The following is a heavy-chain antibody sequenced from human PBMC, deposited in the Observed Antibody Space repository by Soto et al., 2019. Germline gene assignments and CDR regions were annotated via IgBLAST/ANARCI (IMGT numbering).Heavy chain of an antibody. CDR3: ARYDFGTFDY. J-gene: IGHJ4*02. CDR1: GDSISSSFW. D-gene: IGHD4-17*01. Sequence: SVTLSLTCAVSGDSISSSFWWSWVRQPPGKGLEWIGEIYHTESTVYNPSLKSRVTISVDKSKNQFSLNLDSVTAADTAVYYCARYDFGTFDYWGRGILVTVSS. V-gene: IGHV4-4*02. CDR2: IYHTEST.